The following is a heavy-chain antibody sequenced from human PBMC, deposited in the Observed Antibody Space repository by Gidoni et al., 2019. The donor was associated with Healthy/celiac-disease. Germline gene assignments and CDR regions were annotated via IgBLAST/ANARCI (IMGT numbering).Heavy chain of an antibody. CDR2: INQSGST. J-gene: IGHJ2*01. V-gene: IGHV4-34*01. CDR3: ASNKGRNWYFDL. Sequence: QVQLQQWGAGLLKPSETLSLTCAVYGGSFSGYYWSWIRQPPGKGLEWIGEINQSGSTNYNPSLKRLFTISVDTSKNQFSLKLSSVTAADTAVYYCASNKGRNWYFDLWGRGTLVTVSS. CDR1: GGSFSGYY.